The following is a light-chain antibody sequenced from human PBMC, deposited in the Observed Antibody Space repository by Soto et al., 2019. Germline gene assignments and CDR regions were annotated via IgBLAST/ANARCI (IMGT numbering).Light chain of an antibody. V-gene: IGKV3-20*01. Sequence: EIVLTQSPGTLSLSPGERATLSCRASQSVSINYVAWYQQKPGQAPRLLVHGASTRVTGIPDRFTGSGSETDFTLTISRLEPEDFAVYFCQQYGTTPRTFGQGTKVEVK. J-gene: IGKJ1*01. CDR1: QSVSINY. CDR2: GAS. CDR3: QQYGTTPRT.